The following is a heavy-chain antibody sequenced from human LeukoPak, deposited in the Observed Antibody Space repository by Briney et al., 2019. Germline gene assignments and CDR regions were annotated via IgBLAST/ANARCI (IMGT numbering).Heavy chain of an antibody. Sequence: GGSLRLSYAASGFTFSSYAMSWVRQAPGKGLEWVSAISGSGGSTYYADSVKGRFTISRDNSKNTLYLQMNSLRAEDTAVYYGAKEDFNYYGSGSQLDYWGQGTRVTVSS. D-gene: IGHD3-10*01. CDR2: ISGSGGST. CDR3: AKEDFNYYGSGSQLDY. CDR1: GFTFSSYA. J-gene: IGHJ4*02. V-gene: IGHV3-23*01.